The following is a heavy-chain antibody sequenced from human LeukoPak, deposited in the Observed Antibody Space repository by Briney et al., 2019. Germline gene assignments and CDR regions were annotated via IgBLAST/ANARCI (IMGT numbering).Heavy chain of an antibody. CDR2: VSSSTSYT. V-gene: IGHV3-11*06. CDR1: GFIFSDYY. J-gene: IGHJ4*02. Sequence: GGSLRLSCAASGFIFSDYYMSWIRQAPGKGLEWVSYVSSSTSYTNYADSVKGRFTISRDNAKNSLYLQMSSLRAEDTAVYYCARQYCSSTSCYGYFDYWGQGTLVTVSS. D-gene: IGHD2-2*01. CDR3: ARQYCSSTSCYGYFDY.